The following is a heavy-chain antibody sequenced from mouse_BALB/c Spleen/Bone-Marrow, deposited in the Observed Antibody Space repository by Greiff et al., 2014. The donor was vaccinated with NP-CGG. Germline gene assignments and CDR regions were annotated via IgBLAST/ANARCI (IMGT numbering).Heavy chain of an antibody. J-gene: IGHJ4*01. CDR2: FHPFNDDT. CDR3: ARKGARNAMDY. V-gene: IGHV1-47*01. Sequence: QVQLQQSGAEVVKPGASVKMSCKALGYTFTTYPIEWMKQNHGKSLEWIGNFHPFNDDTKYNEKFKDKAKLTVEKSSSTVYLEVSRLTSDDSAIYYCARKGARNAMDYWGQGTSVTVSS. CDR1: GYTFTTYP.